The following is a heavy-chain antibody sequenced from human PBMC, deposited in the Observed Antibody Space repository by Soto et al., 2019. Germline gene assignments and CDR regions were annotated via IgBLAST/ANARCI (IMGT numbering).Heavy chain of an antibody. CDR2: IDPSDSYT. CDR1: GYSFTSYW. CDR3: ARQGVGAMDYYGMDV. Sequence: PGESLKISCKGSGYSFTSYWISWVRQMPGKGLEWMGRIDPSDSYTNYSPSFQGHVTISADKSISTAYLQWSSLKASDTAMYYCARQGVGAMDYYGMDVWGQGTTVTVSS. D-gene: IGHD1-26*01. V-gene: IGHV5-10-1*01. J-gene: IGHJ6*02.